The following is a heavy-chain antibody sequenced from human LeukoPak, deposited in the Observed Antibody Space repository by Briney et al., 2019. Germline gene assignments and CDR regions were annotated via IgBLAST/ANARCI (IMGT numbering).Heavy chain of an antibody. V-gene: IGHV1-2*02. CDR1: GYIFTGYY. D-gene: IGHD4-17*01. CDR3: AREEYGDRRYSN. Sequence: ASVKVSCKASGYIFTGYYMHWVRRAPGQGLEWMGWINPNSGGTNYAQKFQGRVTMTRDTSISTAYMELSSLRSDDTAVYYCAREEYGDRRYSNWGQGTLVTVSS. J-gene: IGHJ4*02. CDR2: INPNSGGT.